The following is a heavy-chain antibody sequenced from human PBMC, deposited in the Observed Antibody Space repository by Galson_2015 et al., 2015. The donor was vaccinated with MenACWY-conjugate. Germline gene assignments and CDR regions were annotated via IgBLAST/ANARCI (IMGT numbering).Heavy chain of an antibody. J-gene: IGHJ4*02. Sequence: SLRLSCAASAFTFSSFEMSWVRQAPEKGLEWVSYISSSGTTIYYSDSVKGRFTISRDNAKNSLYLQMNSLRAEDTAVYYCARLAVPGLNWGQGTLVTVSS. D-gene: IGHD6-19*01. CDR2: ISSSGTTI. CDR3: ARLAVPGLN. V-gene: IGHV3-48*03. CDR1: AFTFSSFE.